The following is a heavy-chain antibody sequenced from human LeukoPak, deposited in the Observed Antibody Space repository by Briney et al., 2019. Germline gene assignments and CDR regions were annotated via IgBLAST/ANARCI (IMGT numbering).Heavy chain of an antibody. D-gene: IGHD3-9*01. CDR1: GFSLSTSGVC. CDR2: IDWDDDK. J-gene: IGHJ4*02. V-gene: IGHV2-70*11. CDR3: ARIRTYYDILTGYYAWGSFDY. Sequence: SGPTLVXPKQTLTLTCTLSGFSLSTSGVCVSWIRQPPGKALEWLARIDWDDDKYYRTSLKTRLTISKDTSKNQVVLTMTNMDPVDTATYYCARIRTYYDILTGYYAWGSFDYWGQGTLVTVSS.